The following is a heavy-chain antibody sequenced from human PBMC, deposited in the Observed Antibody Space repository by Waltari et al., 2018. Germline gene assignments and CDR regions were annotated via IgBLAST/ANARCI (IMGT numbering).Heavy chain of an antibody. Sequence: QVQLVQSGAEVKKPGSSVKVSCKASGGTFSSYAISWVRQAPGQGLEWMGGIIPIFGTANYVQKFQGRVTITADESTSTAYMELSSLRSEDTAVYYCARAIPQYYYDSSGYYFDYWGQGTLVTVSS. J-gene: IGHJ4*02. CDR3: ARAIPQYYYDSSGYYFDY. V-gene: IGHV1-69*01. CDR1: GGTFSSYA. D-gene: IGHD3-22*01. CDR2: IIPIFGTA.